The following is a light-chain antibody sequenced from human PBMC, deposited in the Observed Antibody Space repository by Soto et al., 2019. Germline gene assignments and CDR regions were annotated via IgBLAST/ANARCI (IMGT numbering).Light chain of an antibody. Sequence: QSVLTQPASVSGSPGQSITISCTGTNSDVGSYNRVSWYQQPPGTAPKLIIYDVNNRPSGVSYRFSGSKSGNTASLTISGLQAEAEADYYCNSYTKSENYLFGNGTKVTV. V-gene: IGLV2-14*01. CDR3: NSYTKSENYL. J-gene: IGLJ1*01. CDR2: DVN. CDR1: NSDVGSYNR.